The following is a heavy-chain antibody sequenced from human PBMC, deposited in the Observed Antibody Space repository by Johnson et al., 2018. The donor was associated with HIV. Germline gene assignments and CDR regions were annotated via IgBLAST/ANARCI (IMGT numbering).Heavy chain of an antibody. Sequence: VQLVESGGGLVQPGRSLRLSCAASGFTFDDYAMHWVRQAPGKGLEWVSTISNSGGDTYYADSVKGRFTISRDNSKNTLYLQMNSLRAEDTAVYYCARRGGSGWSAFDIWGQGTIVTVSS. CDR3: ARRGGSGWSAFDI. V-gene: IGHV3-23*04. CDR1: GFTFDDYA. CDR2: ISNSGGDT. D-gene: IGHD6-19*01. J-gene: IGHJ3*02.